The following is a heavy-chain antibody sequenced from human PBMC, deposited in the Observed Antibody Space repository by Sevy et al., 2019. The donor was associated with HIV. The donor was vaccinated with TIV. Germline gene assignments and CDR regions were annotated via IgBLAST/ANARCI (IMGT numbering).Heavy chain of an antibody. Sequence: GGSLRLSCAASGFTFSSYGMHWVRQAPGKGLEWVAFIRYDGSNKYYADSVKGRFTISRDNSKNTLYLQMNSLRAEDTAVYYCAKDLAIVVVPAVARRGDMDVWGQGTTVTVSS. V-gene: IGHV3-30*02. J-gene: IGHJ6*02. CDR3: AKDLAIVVVPAVARRGDMDV. CDR1: GFTFSSYG. D-gene: IGHD2-2*01. CDR2: IRYDGSNK.